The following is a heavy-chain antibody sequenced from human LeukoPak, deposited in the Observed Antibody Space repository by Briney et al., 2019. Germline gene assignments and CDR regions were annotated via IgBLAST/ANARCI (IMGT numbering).Heavy chain of an antibody. D-gene: IGHD6-6*01. J-gene: IGHJ6*03. V-gene: IGHV3-7*01. CDR1: GFTFTSYF. CDR3: ATYHRSSYYYIDA. CDR2: IKQDGSEK. Sequence: GGSLRLSCVASGFTFTSYFMSWVRQAPGKGLEWVANIKQDGSEKYYVDSVKGRFTISRDNAKNSLYLQMNSLGAEDTAVYFCATYHRSSYYYIDAWGKGTTVTVSS.